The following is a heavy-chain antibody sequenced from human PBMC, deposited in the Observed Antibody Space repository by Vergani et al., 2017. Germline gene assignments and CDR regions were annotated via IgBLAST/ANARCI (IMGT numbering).Heavy chain of an antibody. D-gene: IGHD5-18*01. CDR2: INTNTGNP. CDR3: ARHSSPGYSYGYDHYYYGMDV. Sequence: QVQLVQSGSELKKPGASVKVSCKASGYTFTSYAMNWVRQAPGQGLEWMGWINTNTGNPTYAQGFTGRFVFSSDTSVSTAYLQISSLEAEYTAVYYCARHSSPGYSYGYDHYYYGMDVWGQGTTVTVSS. V-gene: IGHV7-4-1*02. CDR1: GYTFTSYA. J-gene: IGHJ6*02.